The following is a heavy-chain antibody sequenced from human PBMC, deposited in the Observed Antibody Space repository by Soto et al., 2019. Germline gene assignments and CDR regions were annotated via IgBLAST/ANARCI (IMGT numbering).Heavy chain of an antibody. Sequence: ASVKVSCKASGYTFTSYGMSWVRQAPGQGLEWMGWISAYNGNTNYAQKLQGRVTMTTDTSTSTAYMELRSLRSDDTAVYYCARSRYSGYEFCYWGPGSLVTVSS. D-gene: IGHD5-12*01. CDR1: GYTFTSYG. J-gene: IGHJ4*02. CDR3: ARSRYSGYEFCY. V-gene: IGHV1-18*01. CDR2: ISAYNGNT.